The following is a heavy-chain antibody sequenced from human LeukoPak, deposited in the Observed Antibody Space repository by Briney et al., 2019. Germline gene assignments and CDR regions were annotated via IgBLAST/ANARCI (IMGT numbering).Heavy chain of an antibody. Sequence: GESLKISCKGSGYTFTSYWISWVRQMPGKGLEWMGKIDPSDSYTSYSPSFQGHVTISADKSISAAFLRWSSLKASDTAMYYCARHSHYDFWSGYLDYWGQGTLVTVSS. D-gene: IGHD3-3*01. CDR2: IDPSDSYT. CDR1: GYTFTSYW. CDR3: ARHSHYDFWSGYLDY. V-gene: IGHV5-10-1*01. J-gene: IGHJ4*02.